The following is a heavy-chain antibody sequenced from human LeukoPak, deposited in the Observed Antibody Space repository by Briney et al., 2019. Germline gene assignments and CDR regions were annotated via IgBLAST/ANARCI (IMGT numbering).Heavy chain of an antibody. CDR3: ARGSRELYYFDY. D-gene: IGHD1-7*01. Sequence: SETLSLTCTVSGGSISTYYWSWIRQPPGKGLEWIGYIYYSGSTKYNPSLKSRVTISVDASKTQFSLKLNSVTAADTAVYYCARGSRELYYFDYWGQGTLVTVSS. J-gene: IGHJ4*02. CDR1: GGSISTYY. V-gene: IGHV4-59*01. CDR2: IYYSGST.